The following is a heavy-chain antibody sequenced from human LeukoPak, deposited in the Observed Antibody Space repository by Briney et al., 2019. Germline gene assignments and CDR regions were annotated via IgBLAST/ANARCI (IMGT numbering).Heavy chain of an antibody. CDR2: IYTSGST. V-gene: IGHV4-61*02. Sequence: SETLSLTCTVSGGSISSGSYYWSWIRQPAGKGLEWIGRIYTSGSTNYNPSLKSRVTISVDTFKNQFSLKLSSVTAADTAVYYCARLRAGYSSGWYDYWGQGTLVTVSS. D-gene: IGHD6-19*01. J-gene: IGHJ4*02. CDR3: ARLRAGYSSGWYDY. CDR1: GGSISSGSYY.